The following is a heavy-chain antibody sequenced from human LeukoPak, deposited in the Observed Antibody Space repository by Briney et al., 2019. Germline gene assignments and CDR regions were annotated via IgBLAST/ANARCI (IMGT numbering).Heavy chain of an antibody. CDR2: INPSGGST. CDR1: GYTFTSYY. D-gene: IGHD3-22*01. Sequence: GASVKVSCKASGYTFTSYYMHWVRQAPGQGLEWMGIINPSGGSTSYAQKFQGRVTMTRDTSMSTVYKELSSLRSEDTAVYYCARGYYYDSSGYYFAEIDYWGQGTLVTVSS. V-gene: IGHV1-46*01. CDR3: ARGYYYDSSGYYFAEIDY. J-gene: IGHJ4*02.